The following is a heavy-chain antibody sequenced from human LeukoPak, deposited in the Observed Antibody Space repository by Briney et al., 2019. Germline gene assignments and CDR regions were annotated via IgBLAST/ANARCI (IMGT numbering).Heavy chain of an antibody. CDR3: AKDKGSGMVRGSTDWFDP. CDR1: GFTFSSYA. CDR2: ISGSGGST. D-gene: IGHD3-10*01. V-gene: IGHV3-23*01. J-gene: IGHJ5*02. Sequence: AGGSLRLSCAASGFTFSSYAMSWVRQAPGKGLEWVSAISGSGGSTYYADSVKGRFTISRDNSKNTLYLQMNSLRAEDTAVYYCAKDKGSGMVRGSTDWFDPWGQGTLVTVSS.